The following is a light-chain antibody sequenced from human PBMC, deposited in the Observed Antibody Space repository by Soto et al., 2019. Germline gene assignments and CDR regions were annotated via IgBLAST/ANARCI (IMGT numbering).Light chain of an antibody. Sequence: SALTQPASVSGSPGQSITISCTGTSSDVGGYNYVSWYQQHPGKAPKFMIYDVSNRPSGVSNRFSGSKSGNTASLTISGLQAEDEADYYCSSYTTSNTRQIVFGTGTQLTVL. V-gene: IGLV2-14*01. J-gene: IGLJ1*01. CDR2: DVS. CDR3: SSYTTSNTRQIV. CDR1: SSDVGGYNY.